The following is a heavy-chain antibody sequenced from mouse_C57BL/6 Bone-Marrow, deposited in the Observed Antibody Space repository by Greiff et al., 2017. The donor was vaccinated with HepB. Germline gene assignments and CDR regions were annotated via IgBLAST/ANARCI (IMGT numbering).Heavy chain of an antibody. Sequence: QVQLKESGPGLVAPSQSLSITCTVSGFSLTSYAISWVRQPPGKGLEWLGVIWTGGGTKYNSALKSRLSISKDNSKSQVFLKMNSLQTDDTARYYCARLLLRCTGYFDVWGTGTTVTVSS. D-gene: IGHD1-1*01. CDR3: ARLLLRCTGYFDV. CDR2: IWTGGGT. J-gene: IGHJ1*03. V-gene: IGHV2-9-1*01. CDR1: GFSLTSYA.